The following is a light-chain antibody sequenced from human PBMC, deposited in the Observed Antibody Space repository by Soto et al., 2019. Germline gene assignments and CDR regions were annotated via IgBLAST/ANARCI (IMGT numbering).Light chain of an antibody. CDR1: SSDVGTYNY. CDR3: SSYTSSSTSVV. V-gene: IGLV2-14*01. CDR2: DVS. Sequence: QSALTQPASVSGSPGQSITISCTGTSSDVGTYNYVSWYQQHPGKAPKLMIYDVSNRPSGVSDRFSGSKSDNTASLTISGLQAEDEADYYCSSYTSSSTSVVFGGGTKVTVL. J-gene: IGLJ2*01.